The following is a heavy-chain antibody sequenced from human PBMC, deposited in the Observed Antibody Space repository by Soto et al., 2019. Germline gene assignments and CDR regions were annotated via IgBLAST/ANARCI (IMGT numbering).Heavy chain of an antibody. J-gene: IGHJ3*02. CDR2: IIPIFGTA. D-gene: IGHD6-19*01. V-gene: IGHV1-69*01. CDR3: ARDSNQWLDQGQDAFDT. Sequence: QVQLVQSGAEVKKPGSSVKVSCKASGGTFSSYAISWVRQAPGQGLEWMGGIIPIFGTANYAQKFQGRVTITADESTSTAYMELSSLRSEDTAVYYCARDSNQWLDQGQDAFDTWGPGTMVTVSS. CDR1: GGTFSSYA.